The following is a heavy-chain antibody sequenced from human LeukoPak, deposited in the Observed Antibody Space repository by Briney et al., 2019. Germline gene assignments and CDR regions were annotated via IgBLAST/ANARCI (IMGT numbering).Heavy chain of an antibody. V-gene: IGHV4-38-2*02. CDR1: GYSISSGYY. J-gene: IGHJ4*02. CDR2: FYYSGST. Sequence: PSETLSLTCTVSGYSISSGYYWGWIRQPPGKVLEWIGSFYYSGSTSYNPSLKSRVTMSVDTSKNQFSMKLSSVTAADKAVYYCARGGQDYGSGSYYKGGYYFDYWGQGTLVTVSS. D-gene: IGHD3-10*01. CDR3: ARGGQDYGSGSYYKGGYYFDY.